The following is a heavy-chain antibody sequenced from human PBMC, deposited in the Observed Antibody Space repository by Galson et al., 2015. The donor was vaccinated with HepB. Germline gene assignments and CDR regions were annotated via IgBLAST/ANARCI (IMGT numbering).Heavy chain of an antibody. J-gene: IGHJ4*02. CDR1: GYTFTTFP. CDR2: ISAANGDT. D-gene: IGHD1-14*01. V-gene: IGHV1-3*01. CDR3: ARNASTGGFDF. Sequence: SVKVSCKASGYTFTTFPMHWVRQAHGQSLEWMGYISAANGDTKYSQKFQDRVTITSDTSANTAFMELSNLNSEDTAVYYCARNASTGGFDFWGQGALVTVSS.